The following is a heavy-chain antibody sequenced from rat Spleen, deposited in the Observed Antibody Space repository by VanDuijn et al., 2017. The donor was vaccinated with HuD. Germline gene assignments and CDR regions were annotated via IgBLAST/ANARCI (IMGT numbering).Heavy chain of an antibody. CDR1: GFTFSDFY. CDR2: IRNKANGYTI. J-gene: IGHJ2*01. V-gene: IGHV7-7*01. D-gene: IGHD1-7*01. CDR3: VRCHGTADEFDY. Sequence: EVQLVESDGGLVQPGRSLKLSCAASGFTFSDFYMNWIRQPAGKAPEWLGFIRNKANGYTIEYNPSVKGRFTISRDNTQNKLYLQMNTLRVEDTAIYYCVRCHGTADEFDYWGQGVMVTVSS.